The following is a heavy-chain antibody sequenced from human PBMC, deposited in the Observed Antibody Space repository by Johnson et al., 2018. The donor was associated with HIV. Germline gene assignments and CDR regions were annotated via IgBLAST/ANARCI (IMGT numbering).Heavy chain of an antibody. CDR1: GFTFSSYG. CDR2: IYDDGSNK. V-gene: IGHV3-30*18. CDR3: AKDYSSILSAFDI. J-gene: IGHJ3*02. Sequence: QEQLVESGGGVVQPGRSLRLSCAASGFTFSSYGMHWVRQAPGKGLEWVAVIYDDGSNKYYADSVNGRFTISRDNSKNTLYLQMNSLRAEDTAVYYCAKDYSSILSAFDIWGQGTMVTVSS. D-gene: IGHD6-13*01.